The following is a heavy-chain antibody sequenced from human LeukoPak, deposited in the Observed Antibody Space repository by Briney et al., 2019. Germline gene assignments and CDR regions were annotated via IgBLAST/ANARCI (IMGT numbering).Heavy chain of an antibody. D-gene: IGHD6-19*01. V-gene: IGHV3-64D*09. CDR2: ISSNGGST. Sequence: GGSLRLSCSASGFTFSSHAMHWVRQAPGKGLEYVSAISSNGGSTYYADSVKGRFTISRDNSKNTLYLQMSGLRAEDTAVYYCVKDPAVAGTRYFDYWGQGTLVTVSS. J-gene: IGHJ4*02. CDR3: VKDPAVAGTRYFDY. CDR1: GFTFSSHA.